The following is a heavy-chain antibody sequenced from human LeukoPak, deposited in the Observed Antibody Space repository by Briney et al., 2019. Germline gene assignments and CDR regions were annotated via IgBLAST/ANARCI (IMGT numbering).Heavy chain of an antibody. CDR3: ARLSHPSGKNWFFDY. CDR1: GDSINNYY. Sequence: PSETLSLTCTVSGDSINNYYWTWIRQPPGKELEWLGYIFFTGSTKYNPSLKSRLSISVDTSKNQFSLKVTSMTAADMAVYYCARLSHPSGKNWFFDYWGQGTLVTVFS. CDR2: IFFTGST. J-gene: IGHJ4*02. V-gene: IGHV4-59*01. D-gene: IGHD3-9*01.